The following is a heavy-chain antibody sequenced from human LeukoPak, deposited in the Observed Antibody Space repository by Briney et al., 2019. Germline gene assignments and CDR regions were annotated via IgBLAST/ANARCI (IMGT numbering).Heavy chain of an antibody. D-gene: IGHD3-16*01. CDR3: GRAFPPLRTSSAGDL. CDR2: ISGRS. J-gene: IGHJ1*01. CDR1: GFSFSDYD. Sequence: GGSLRLSCSASGFSFSDYDMNWVRQAPGKGLEWVSAISGRSNGESVKGRFTISTDNAKNSLYLQLDSLGVEDTAVYYCGRAFPPLRTSSAGDLWGQGTLVTVSS. V-gene: IGHV3-69-1*02.